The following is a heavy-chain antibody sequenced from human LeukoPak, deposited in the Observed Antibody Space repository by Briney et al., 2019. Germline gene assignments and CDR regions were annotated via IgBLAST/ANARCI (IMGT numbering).Heavy chain of an antibody. J-gene: IGHJ3*02. Sequence: PSETLSLTCAVYGGSFSGYYWSWIRQPPGKGLEWIAEINHSDSTNYNPSLKSRVTISVDTSKNQFSLKLSSVTAEDTAVYYCARRKYYGSGKGAFDIWGQGTMVTVSS. V-gene: IGHV4-34*01. CDR3: ARRKYYGSGKGAFDI. D-gene: IGHD3-10*01. CDR2: INHSDST. CDR1: GGSFSGYY.